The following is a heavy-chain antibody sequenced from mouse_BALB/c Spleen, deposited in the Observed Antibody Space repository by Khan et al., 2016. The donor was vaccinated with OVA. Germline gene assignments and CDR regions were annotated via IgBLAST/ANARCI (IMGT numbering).Heavy chain of an antibody. CDR1: GFTFSRFG. CDR2: ISTGSSTI. J-gene: IGHJ2*01. Sequence: EVELVESGGGLVQPGGSRKLSCAASGFTFSRFGMHWVRQAPEKGLEWVAYISTGSSTIYYADTVTGRFTISRDSPRNTLFLQMTSLRSEDTAMYYCASSNWDYWGQGTTLTVSS. V-gene: IGHV5-17*02. CDR3: ASSNWDY. D-gene: IGHD4-1*01.